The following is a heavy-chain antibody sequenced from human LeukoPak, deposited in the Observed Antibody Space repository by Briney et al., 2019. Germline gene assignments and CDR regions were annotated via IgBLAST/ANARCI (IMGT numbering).Heavy chain of an antibody. J-gene: IGHJ3*02. CDR3: XXXXXXXMIVVVIGAFDI. D-gene: IGHD3-22*01. Sequence: GGSLRLSCAASGFTFSSYAMSWVRQAPGKGLEWVSAISGSGGSTYYADSVKGRFTISRDNSKNTLYLQMNSLRADDTAVYYCXXXXXXXMIVVVIGAFDIWGQGTMVTVSS. V-gene: IGHV3-23*01. CDR2: ISGSGGST. CDR1: GFTFSSYA.